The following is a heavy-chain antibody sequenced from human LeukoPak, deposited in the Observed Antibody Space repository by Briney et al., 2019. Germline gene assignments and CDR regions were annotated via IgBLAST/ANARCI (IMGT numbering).Heavy chain of an antibody. CDR2: IYYSGST. CDR3: ATTYYYDSSGYYYDAFDI. CDR1: GASISSSSYY. D-gene: IGHD3-22*01. J-gene: IGHJ3*02. Sequence: PSETLSLTCTVSGASISSSSYYWGWIRQPPGKGLEWIGSIYYSGSTYYNPSLKSRVTISVDTSKNQFSLKLSSVTAADTAVYYCATTYYYDSSGYYYDAFDIWGQGTMVTVSS. V-gene: IGHV4-39*01.